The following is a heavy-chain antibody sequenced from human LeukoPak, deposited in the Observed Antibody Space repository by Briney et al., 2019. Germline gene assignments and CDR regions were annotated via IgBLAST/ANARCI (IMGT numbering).Heavy chain of an antibody. CDR3: AKDGIAVAGTHRGYYFDY. CDR2: ISGSGGST. V-gene: IGHV3-23*01. CDR1: GFTFSSLA. J-gene: IGHJ4*02. Sequence: PGGSLRLPCAASGFTFSSLAMTWVRQAPGKGLEWVSAISGSGGSTYYADSVKGRFTISRDNSKNTLYLQMNSLRAEDTAVYYCAKDGIAVAGTHRGYYFDYWGQGTLVTASS. D-gene: IGHD6-19*01.